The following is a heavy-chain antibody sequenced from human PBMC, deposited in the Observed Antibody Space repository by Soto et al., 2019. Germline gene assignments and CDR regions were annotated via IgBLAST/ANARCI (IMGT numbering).Heavy chain of an antibody. D-gene: IGHD1-1*01. CDR2: INHSGST. J-gene: IGHJ4*02. CDR1: GGSFSGYY. V-gene: IGHV4-34*01. Sequence: SETLSLTCAVYGGSFSGYYWSWIRQPPGKGLEWIGEINHSGSTNYNPSLKSRVTISVDTSKNQFSLKLSSVTAADTAVYYCARGKLVDYWGQGTLVTVSS. CDR3: ARGKLVDY.